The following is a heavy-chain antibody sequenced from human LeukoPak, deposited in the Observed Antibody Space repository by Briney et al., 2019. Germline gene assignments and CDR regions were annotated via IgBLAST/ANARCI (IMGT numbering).Heavy chain of an antibody. D-gene: IGHD4-11*01. V-gene: IGHV3-33*01. CDR3: ARDAQRGFDYSNSLQY. Sequence: PGGSLRLSCEAAGFTFNHYAIHWVRQAPGKGLEWVAVIWSDGTNQYYGGSVKGRFTISRVDSQKTVYLQMNSLRPEDTAVYFCARDAQRGFDYSNSLQYWGQGTPVTVST. CDR1: GFTFNHYA. CDR2: IWSDGTNQ. J-gene: IGHJ4*02.